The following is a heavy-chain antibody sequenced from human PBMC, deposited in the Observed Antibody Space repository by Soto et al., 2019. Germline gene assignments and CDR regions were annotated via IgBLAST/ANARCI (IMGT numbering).Heavy chain of an antibody. CDR3: ARQIFAADY. Sequence: QVQLVQSGAEVKKPGSSVKVSCEAPGGTFDHAAITWVRQAPGQGLEWVGGINPMFNSTHYAQKFQGRVTISADAVTSTAFMGLRGLTSDDTAVYYCARQIFAADYWGQGTLVVVSS. CDR1: GGTFDHAA. V-gene: IGHV1-69*01. D-gene: IGHD3-9*01. CDR2: INPMFNST. J-gene: IGHJ4*02.